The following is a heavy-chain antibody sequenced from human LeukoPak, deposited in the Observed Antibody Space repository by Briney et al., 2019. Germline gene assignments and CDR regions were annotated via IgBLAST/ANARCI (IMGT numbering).Heavy chain of an antibody. Sequence: SETLSLTCTVSGGSISSSGYYWGWIRQSPGEGLEWIGEINHSGSTNYNPSLKSRVTISVDTSKNQFSLKLSSVTAADTAVYYCARALKPAHFDLWGRGTLVTVSS. CDR3: ARALKPAHFDL. V-gene: IGHV4-39*07. CDR1: GGSISSSGYY. CDR2: INHSGST. J-gene: IGHJ2*01. D-gene: IGHD1-14*01.